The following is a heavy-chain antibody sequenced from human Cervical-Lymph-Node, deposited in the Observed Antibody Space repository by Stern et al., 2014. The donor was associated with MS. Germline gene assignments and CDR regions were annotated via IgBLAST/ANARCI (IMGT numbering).Heavy chain of an antibody. CDR3: ARGGREYSFGLDY. J-gene: IGHJ4*02. Sequence: VQLVESGGGLVQPGGALRLSCAASGFSFSIYWMHWVRQVPGKGLVWVSCVNTDGSRTSYADSVKGRFTISRDNAKNTLYMQMNSLRAEDTAVYYCARGGREYSFGLDYWGQGNLVTVSS. CDR1: GFSFSIYW. V-gene: IGHV3-74*02. CDR2: VNTDGSRT. D-gene: IGHD4-11*01.